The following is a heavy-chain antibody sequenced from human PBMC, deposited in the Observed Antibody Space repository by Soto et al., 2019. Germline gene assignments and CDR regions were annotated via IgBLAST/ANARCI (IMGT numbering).Heavy chain of an antibody. Sequence: VKVSCKASGSTFTSYAMHWVRQAPGQRLEWMGWINAGNGNTKYSQKFQGRVTITRDTSASTAYMELSSLRSEDTAVYYCARDPSSGWYDYWGQGTLVTVSS. J-gene: IGHJ4*02. V-gene: IGHV1-3*01. CDR2: INAGNGNT. D-gene: IGHD6-19*01. CDR3: ARDPSSGWYDY. CDR1: GSTFTSYA.